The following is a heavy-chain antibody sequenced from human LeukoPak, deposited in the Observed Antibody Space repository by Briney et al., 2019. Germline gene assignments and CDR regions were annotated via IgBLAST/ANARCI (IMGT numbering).Heavy chain of an antibody. J-gene: IGHJ4*02. CDR3: ARDSNYYGSGSRFDY. D-gene: IGHD3-10*01. CDR2: IYTSGST. Sequence: SETLSLTCTVSGGSLSSGSYYWSWIRQPAGKGLEWIGRIYTSGSTNYNPSLKSRVTISVDTSKNQFSLKLSSVTAADTAVYYCARDSNYYGSGSRFDYWGQGTLVTVSS. CDR1: GGSLSSGSYY. V-gene: IGHV4-61*02.